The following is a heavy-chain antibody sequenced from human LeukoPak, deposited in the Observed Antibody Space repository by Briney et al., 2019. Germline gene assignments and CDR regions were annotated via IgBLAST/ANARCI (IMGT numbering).Heavy chain of an antibody. V-gene: IGHV3-7*01. CDR2: IEKDGSQE. Sequence: PGGSLRLSCAASGFTVSSNYMSWVRQAPGKGLEWVATIEKDGSQEFYVDSVKGRFTISRDNAKNSMYLQMNSLRVEDTAVYYCVRYEFDYWGQGTLVTVSS. CDR3: VRYEFDY. D-gene: IGHD2-8*01. CDR1: GFTVSSNY. J-gene: IGHJ4*02.